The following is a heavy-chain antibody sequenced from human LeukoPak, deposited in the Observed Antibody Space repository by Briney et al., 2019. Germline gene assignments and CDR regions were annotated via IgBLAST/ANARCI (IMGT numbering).Heavy chain of an antibody. CDR2: IYYSGST. Sequence: GSIYYSGSTYYNPSLKSRVTISVDTSKNQFSLKLSSVTAADTAVYYCASRRYFDWLLDYWGQGTLVTVSS. D-gene: IGHD3-9*01. V-gene: IGHV4-39*07. J-gene: IGHJ4*02. CDR3: ASRRYFDWLLDY.